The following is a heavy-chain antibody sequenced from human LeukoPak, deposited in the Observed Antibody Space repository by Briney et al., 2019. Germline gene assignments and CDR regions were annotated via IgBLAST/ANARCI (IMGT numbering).Heavy chain of an antibody. J-gene: IGHJ3*02. V-gene: IGHV3-74*01. CDR2: MSSDGSDI. D-gene: IGHD4-11*01. CDR3: ARAVTGAGDAFDI. CDR1: GFTFSSYW. Sequence: GGSLRLSCAASGFTFSSYWMHWVRQAPGKGLVWVPRMSSDGSDINYADSVKGRFTISRDNAKNTLYLQMNSLRAEDTAVYYCARAVTGAGDAFDIWGQGTMVTVSS.